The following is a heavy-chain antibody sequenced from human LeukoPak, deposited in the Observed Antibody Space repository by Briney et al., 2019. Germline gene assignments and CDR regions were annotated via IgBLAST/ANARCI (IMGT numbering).Heavy chain of an antibody. V-gene: IGHV3-43*02. CDR3: AKEGWVKWFGEVNYYYYYMDV. CDR1: GFPFGDSA. D-gene: IGHD3-10*01. J-gene: IGHJ6*03. CDR2: LCGGGVSI. Sequence: GSLRLSCAASGFPFGDSAMHCVRQAPGKGLEWLSHLCGGGVSIYYAVSVKGRFPLYRDNREHSLYLKMNSLRTEDTALYYCAKEGWVKWFGEVNYYYYYMDVGGKGTTVTVSS.